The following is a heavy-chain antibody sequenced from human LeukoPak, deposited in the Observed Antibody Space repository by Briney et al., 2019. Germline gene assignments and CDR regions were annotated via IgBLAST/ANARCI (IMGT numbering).Heavy chain of an antibody. CDR1: GFPFSNYA. V-gene: IGHV3-30*04. J-gene: IGHJ5*02. CDR3: VRSSGSYSGVNWFDP. Sequence: GGSLRLSCAASGFPFSNYAMHWVRQAPGKGLEWVALISYDETTKYYADSMKGRFTISRDNSKNTLSLQMNNLRPEDTAVYHCVRSSGSYSGVNWFDPWGQGTLVTVSS. CDR2: ISYDETTK. D-gene: IGHD3-10*01.